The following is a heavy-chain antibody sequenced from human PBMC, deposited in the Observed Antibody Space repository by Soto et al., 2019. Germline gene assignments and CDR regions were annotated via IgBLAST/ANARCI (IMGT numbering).Heavy chain of an antibody. Sequence: SETLSLTCAVYGGSFSGYYWSWIRQPPGKGLERIGEINHSGSTNYNPSLKSRVTISVDTSKNQFSLKLSSVTAADTAVYYCARAPPDIYCGSGGSCYGNWFDPWGQGTLVTVSS. CDR3: ARAPPDIYCGSGGSCYGNWFDP. D-gene: IGHD2-15*01. CDR2: INHSGST. CDR1: GGSFSGYY. V-gene: IGHV4-34*01. J-gene: IGHJ5*02.